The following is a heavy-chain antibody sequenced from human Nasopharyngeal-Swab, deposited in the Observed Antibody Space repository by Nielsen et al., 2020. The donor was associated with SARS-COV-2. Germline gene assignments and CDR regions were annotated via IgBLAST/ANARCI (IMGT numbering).Heavy chain of an antibody. V-gene: IGHV4-59*01. CDR3: AKAARSYDILTGYYGKDYYYMDV. CDR2: ISYSGGT. CDR1: GGSMTSYF. J-gene: IGHJ6*03. Sequence: SETLSLTCTVSGGSMTSYFWSWIRQPPGKGLEWIGDISYSGGTNYNPSLKSRVTISVDTSKKQFSLNLSSVTAADTAVYYCAKAARSYDILTGYYGKDYYYMDVWGKGTTVTVSS. D-gene: IGHD3-9*01.